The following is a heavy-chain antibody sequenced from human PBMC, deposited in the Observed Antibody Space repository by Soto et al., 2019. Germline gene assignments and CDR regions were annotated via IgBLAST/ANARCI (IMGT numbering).Heavy chain of an antibody. V-gene: IGHV4-34*01. CDR1: GGSFSGYY. D-gene: IGHD6-13*01. J-gene: IGHJ6*02. CDR3: ARGRRRAAAGRYYYYGMDV. Sequence: AETLSLTCAVYGGSFSGYYWIWVRQAPGKGLEWIGEINHSGSTNYNPSLKSRVTISVDTSKNQFSLKLSSVTAADTAVYYCARGRRRAAAGRYYYYGMDVWGQGTTVTVSS. CDR2: INHSGST.